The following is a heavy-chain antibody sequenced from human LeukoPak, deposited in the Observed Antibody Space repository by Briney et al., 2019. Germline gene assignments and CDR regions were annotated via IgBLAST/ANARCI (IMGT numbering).Heavy chain of an antibody. D-gene: IGHD3-10*01. Sequence: GGSLRLSCAASGFTFSSYARHWVRQAPGKGLEWVAVISYDGSNKYYADSVKGRFTISRDNSKNTLYLQMNSLRAEDTAVYYCARERITMVRGVIRGPIDYWGQGTLVTVSS. J-gene: IGHJ4*02. CDR1: GFTFSSYA. V-gene: IGHV3-30*04. CDR3: ARERITMVRGVIRGPIDY. CDR2: ISYDGSNK.